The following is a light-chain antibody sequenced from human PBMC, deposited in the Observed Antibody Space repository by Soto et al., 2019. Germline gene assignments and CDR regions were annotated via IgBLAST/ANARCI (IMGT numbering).Light chain of an antibody. J-gene: IGKJ1*01. CDR3: QHHNSYFQT. V-gene: IGKV1-5*01. CDR1: QSIRYY. Sequence: DIQLTQSPPTLSASVGDRVTITCRASQSIRYYLAWYQQMPGKAPKLLIYGASSLQSGVPSRFSGSRSGTEFTLTISSLQPDDFATYFCQHHNSYFQTFGQGTKVEIK. CDR2: GAS.